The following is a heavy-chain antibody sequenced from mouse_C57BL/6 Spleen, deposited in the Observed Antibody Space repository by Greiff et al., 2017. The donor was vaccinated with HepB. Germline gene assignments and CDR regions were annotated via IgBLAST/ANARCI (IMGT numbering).Heavy chain of an antibody. CDR2: ISDGGSYT. V-gene: IGHV5-4*03. CDR3: AGTTVVATRYFDV. Sequence: EVKLVESGGGLVKPGGSLKLSCAASGFTFSSYAMSWVRQTPEKRLEWVATISDGGSYTYYPDNVKGRFTISRDNAKNNLYLQMSHLKSEDTAMYYCAGTTVVATRYFDVWGTGTTVTVSS. J-gene: IGHJ1*03. D-gene: IGHD1-1*01. CDR1: GFTFSSYA.